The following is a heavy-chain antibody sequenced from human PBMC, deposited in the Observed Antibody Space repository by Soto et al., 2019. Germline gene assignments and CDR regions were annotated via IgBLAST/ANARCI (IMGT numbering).Heavy chain of an antibody. J-gene: IGHJ6*03. CDR3: AKHISRTYYMDV. V-gene: IGHV3-23*01. D-gene: IGHD6-13*01. Sequence: GGSLRLSCAAXGFSFSSYAMSWVRQAPGKGLEWVSAISGSGGSTYYADSVKGRFTISRDNSKNTLYLQMNSLRAEDTAVYYCAKHISRTYYMDVWGKGTTVTVSS. CDR2: ISGSGGST. CDR1: GFSFSSYA.